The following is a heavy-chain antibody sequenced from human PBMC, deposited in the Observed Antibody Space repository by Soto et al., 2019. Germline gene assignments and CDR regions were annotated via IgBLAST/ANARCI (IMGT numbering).Heavy chain of an antibody. D-gene: IGHD4-17*01. J-gene: IGHJ3*01. CDR1: GYNFTTYW. Sequence: LGESLKISCKGSGYNFTTYWISWVRQMPGKGLEWMGRIDPSDSYTNYSPSFQGHVTISADKSISTAYLQWSSLKASDTAMYYCARRLTTVVTKFAFDFWGQRTTVTGSS. CDR3: ARRLTTVVTKFAFDF. V-gene: IGHV5-10-1*01. CDR2: IDPSDSYT.